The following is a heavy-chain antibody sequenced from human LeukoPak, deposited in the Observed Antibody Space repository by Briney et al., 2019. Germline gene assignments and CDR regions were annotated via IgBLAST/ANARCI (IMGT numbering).Heavy chain of an antibody. CDR1: GFTFSSYW. Sequence: EPGGSLRLSCAASGFTFSSYWMHWVRQVPGKGLVWVARINTYGTSSTYGDSVEGRFTISRDNAKNTLYLEMNSLRDDDTAVYYCARGSTTVTTKDWFDPWGQGTQVTVSS. V-gene: IGHV3-74*03. J-gene: IGHJ5*02. CDR3: ARGSTTVTTKDWFDP. D-gene: IGHD4-17*01. CDR2: INTYGTSS.